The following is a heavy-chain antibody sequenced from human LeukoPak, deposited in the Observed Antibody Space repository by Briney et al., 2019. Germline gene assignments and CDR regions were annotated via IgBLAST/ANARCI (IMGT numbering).Heavy chain of an antibody. CDR1: GGTFSSYA. V-gene: IGHV1-69*05. CDR2: IIPIFGTA. Sequence: SVKVSFKASGGTFSSYAISWVRQAPGQGLEWMGRIIPIFGTANYAQKFQGRVTITTDESTSTAYMELSSLRSEDTAVYYCAATLTGDYYFDYWGQGTLVTVSS. CDR3: AATLTGDYYFDY. J-gene: IGHJ4*02. D-gene: IGHD2-21*02.